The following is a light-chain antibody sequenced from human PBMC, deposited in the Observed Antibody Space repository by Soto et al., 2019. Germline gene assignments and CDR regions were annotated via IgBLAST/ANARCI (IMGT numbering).Light chain of an antibody. J-gene: IGLJ3*02. Sequence: QSVLTQSPSVSGAPGQRVTLSCTGNTSNLGAGYDVHWYQQLPGAAPKLVIFGNRNRPSGVPERFSGSKSGTSASLAITGLQAEDEADYYCQAYDYTLTASVFGGGTKLTVL. CDR3: QAYDYTLTASV. CDR2: GNR. CDR1: TSNLGAGYD. V-gene: IGLV1-40*01.